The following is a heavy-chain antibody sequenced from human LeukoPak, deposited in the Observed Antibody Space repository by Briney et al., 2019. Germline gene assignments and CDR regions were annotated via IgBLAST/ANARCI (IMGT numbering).Heavy chain of an antibody. V-gene: IGHV3-23*01. J-gene: IGHJ5*02. CDR1: GFTFISYA. CDR3: AKDRLSWYYPFDP. Sequence: PGGSLRLSCAASGFTFISYAISWVRQAPGKGLEWVSVVSGSGGSTYYSNSVKGRFTISRDNSKNTVYLQMNSLRVEDTALYYCAKDRLSWYYPFDPWGQGTLVSVSS. D-gene: IGHD2-8*01. CDR2: VSGSGGST.